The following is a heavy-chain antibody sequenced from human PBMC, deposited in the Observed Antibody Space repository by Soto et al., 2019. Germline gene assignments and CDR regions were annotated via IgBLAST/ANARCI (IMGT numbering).Heavy chain of an antibody. CDR1: GYSFTSYW. J-gene: IGHJ6*02. D-gene: IGHD5-18*01. CDR2: IYPGDSDT. V-gene: IGHV5-51*01. CDR3: ARHPDPSLPDHVGTAMVYGMDV. Sequence: RGESLKISCKGSGYSFTSYWIGWVRQMPGKGLEWMGIIYPGDSDTRYSPSFQGQVTISADKSISTAYLQWSSLKASDTAMYYCARHPDPSLPDHVGTAMVYGMDVWGQGTTVTVSS.